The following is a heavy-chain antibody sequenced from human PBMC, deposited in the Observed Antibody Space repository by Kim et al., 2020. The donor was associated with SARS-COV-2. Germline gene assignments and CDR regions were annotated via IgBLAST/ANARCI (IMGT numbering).Heavy chain of an antibody. V-gene: IGHV1-69*01. CDR3: AREGRDYGSGSYSP. J-gene: IGHJ5*02. Sequence: AQKFQGRVTITADESTSTAYRELSSLRSEDTAVYYCAREGRDYGSGSYSPWGQGTLVTVSS. D-gene: IGHD3-10*01.